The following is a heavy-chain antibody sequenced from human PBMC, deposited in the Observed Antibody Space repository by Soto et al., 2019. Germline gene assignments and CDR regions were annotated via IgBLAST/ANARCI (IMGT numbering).Heavy chain of an antibody. V-gene: IGHV3-30*18. D-gene: IGHD2-15*01. CDR1: DFTFSDYV. CDR2: ISYDGNYK. J-gene: IGHJ4*02. CDR3: AKHRGRYCSRGPCLLFDD. Sequence: QVQLVESGGGVVQPGRSLRLSCAASDFTFSDYVMHWVRQAPGKGLEWVARISYDGNYKYYADPVKGRFTISRDTSKNTLLLQMNSLKAEDTAVYYSAKHRGRYCSRGPCLLFDDWGQGTLVTVSS.